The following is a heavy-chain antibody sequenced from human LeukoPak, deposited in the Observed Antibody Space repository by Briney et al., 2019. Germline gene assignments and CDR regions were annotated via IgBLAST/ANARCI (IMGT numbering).Heavy chain of an antibody. J-gene: IGHJ5*02. CDR2: INHSGST. V-gene: IGHV4-34*01. CDR3: AIGGTSGDWFDP. Sequence: SETLSLTCAVYGGSFSGYYWSWIRQPPGKGLEWIGEINHSGSTNYNPSLKSRVTISVDTSKNQFSLKLSSVTAADTAVYYCAIGGTSGDWFDPWGQGTLVTVSS. CDR1: GGSFSGYY. D-gene: IGHD2-15*01.